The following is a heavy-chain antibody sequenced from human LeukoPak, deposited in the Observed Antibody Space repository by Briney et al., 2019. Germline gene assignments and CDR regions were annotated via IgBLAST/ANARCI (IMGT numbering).Heavy chain of an antibody. D-gene: IGHD1-26*01. Sequence: ASVKVSCKASGYTFTSYYIHWVRQAPGQGLEWMGIINPSGGSTSYAQKFQGRVTMTRDMSTSTVYMELSSLRSEDTAVYYCARGGSESGSYYVKGYWGQGTLVTVSS. J-gene: IGHJ4*02. CDR1: GYTFTSYY. CDR2: INPSGGST. V-gene: IGHV1-46*01. CDR3: ARGGSESGSYYVKGY.